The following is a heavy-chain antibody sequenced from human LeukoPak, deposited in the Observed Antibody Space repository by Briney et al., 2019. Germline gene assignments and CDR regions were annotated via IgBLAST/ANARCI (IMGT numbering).Heavy chain of an antibody. D-gene: IGHD3-10*01. J-gene: IGHJ4*02. Sequence: GGSLRLSCAASGFTFSSYWMHWVRQVPGKGLEWVSRMNSDGSITNYADSVKGRFTISRDNAKNTLYLQMNSLRAEDTAVYYCARAGYYRFDYWGQGSLVTVSS. V-gene: IGHV3-74*01. CDR2: MNSDGSIT. CDR1: GFTFSSYW. CDR3: ARAGYYRFDY.